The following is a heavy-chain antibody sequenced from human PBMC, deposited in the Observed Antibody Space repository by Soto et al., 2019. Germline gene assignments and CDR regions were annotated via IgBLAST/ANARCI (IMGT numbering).Heavy chain of an antibody. J-gene: IGHJ5*02. CDR1: GYTFINFD. CDR2: MNPGSGKT. Sequence: ASVKVSCKASGYTFINFDISWVRQAAGQGLEWLGWMNPGSGKTGYASKFQGRVAMTRDASTGTSHLELSSLTSDDTAVYYCARMASARTRNWFEPWGQGTLVTVSS. CDR3: ARMASARTRNWFEP. D-gene: IGHD6-13*01. V-gene: IGHV1-8*02.